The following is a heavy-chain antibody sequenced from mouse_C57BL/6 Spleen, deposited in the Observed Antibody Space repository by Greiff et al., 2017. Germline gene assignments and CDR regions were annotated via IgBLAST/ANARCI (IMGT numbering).Heavy chain of an antibody. Sequence: QVQLKESGAELARPGASVKLSCKASGYTFTSYGISWVKQRTGQGLEGIGEIYPRSGNTYYNEKFKGKATLTADKSSSTAYMELRRLTSEDSAVYFCARRFDYWGQGTTLTVSS. J-gene: IGHJ2*01. CDR2: IYPRSGNT. V-gene: IGHV1-81*01. CDR3: ARRFDY. CDR1: GYTFTSYG.